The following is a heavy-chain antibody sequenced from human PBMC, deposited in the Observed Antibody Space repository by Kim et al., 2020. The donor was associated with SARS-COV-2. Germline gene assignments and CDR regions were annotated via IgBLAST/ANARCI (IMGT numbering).Heavy chain of an antibody. CDR3: ATTQISGWFIGWGY. J-gene: IGHJ4*02. Sequence: ASVKVSCKTSGYTFTGHYMHWVRQAPGQGLQWMGWINPKSGDTHYAQHFQGRVTMTRDTSISTAYMDLSRLQSDDTAVYYCATTQISGWFIGWGYWGQGTLVTVSS. CDR1: GYTFTGHY. V-gene: IGHV1-2*02. D-gene: IGHD6-19*01. CDR2: INPKSGDT.